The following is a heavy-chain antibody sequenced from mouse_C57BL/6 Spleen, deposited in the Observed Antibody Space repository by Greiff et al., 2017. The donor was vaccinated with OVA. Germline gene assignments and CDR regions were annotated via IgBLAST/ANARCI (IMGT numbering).Heavy chain of an antibody. D-gene: IGHD1-1*01. CDR2: FYPGSGSI. Sequence: QVHVKQSGAELVKPGASVKLSCKASGYTFTEYTIHWVKQRSGQGLEWIGWFYPGSGSIKYNEKFKDKATLTADKSSSTVYMELSILTSEDSAVYFCARHALITTVVAPYFDYWGQGTTLTVSS. CDR1: GYTFTEYT. V-gene: IGHV1-62-2*01. J-gene: IGHJ2*01. CDR3: ARHALITTVVAPYFDY.